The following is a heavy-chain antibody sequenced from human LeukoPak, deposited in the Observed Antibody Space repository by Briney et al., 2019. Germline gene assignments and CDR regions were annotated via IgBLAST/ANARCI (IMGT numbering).Heavy chain of an antibody. CDR3: ARGVEMATIDY. J-gene: IGHJ4*02. V-gene: IGHV1-69*05. D-gene: IGHD5-24*01. CDR2: IIPIFGTA. CDR1: GGTFSSYA. Sequence: SVKVSCKASGGTFSSYAISWVRQAPGQGLEWMGGIIPIFGTANYAQKFQGRVTMTRDTSTSTVYMELSSLRSEDTAVYYCARGVEMATIDYWGQGTLVTVSS.